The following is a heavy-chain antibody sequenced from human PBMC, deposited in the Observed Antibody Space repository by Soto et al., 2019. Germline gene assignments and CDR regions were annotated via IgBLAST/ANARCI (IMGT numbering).Heavy chain of an antibody. D-gene: IGHD2-2*01. CDR2: IYHSGST. CDR3: ARDDHIVVVPSSLGAMDV. Sequence: PSETLTLTCAVYGGSISSNKWWSWVRQPPGKGLEWIGEIYHSGSTNYNPSLKSRVTISLDNSTIQCSLKLTYVTAADSAVYYCARDDHIVVVPSSLGAMDVWGQGTTVTVSS. V-gene: IGHV4-4*02. J-gene: IGHJ6*01. CDR1: GGSISSNKW.